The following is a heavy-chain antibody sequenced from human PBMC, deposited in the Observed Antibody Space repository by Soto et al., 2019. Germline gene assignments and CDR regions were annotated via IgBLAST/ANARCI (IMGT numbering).Heavy chain of an antibody. V-gene: IGHV1-18*01. D-gene: IGHD4-17*01. J-gene: IGHJ4*02. CDR3: ARVSNYGGYY. CDR1: GYTFSNYG. CDR2: ISGYNGNT. Sequence: QVQLVQSGAEVKKPGASVKVSCKASGYTFSNYGISWVRQAPGQGLEWMGWISGYNGNTNYAQKFQGRVTMTTDTPTSTAYMELRSLRSDDTAMYYWARVSNYGGYYWGQGTLVTVSA.